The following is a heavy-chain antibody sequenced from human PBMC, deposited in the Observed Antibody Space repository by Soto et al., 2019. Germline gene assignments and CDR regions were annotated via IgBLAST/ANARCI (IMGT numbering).Heavy chain of an antibody. CDR3: AKDRTFGGVIPTPSFDP. D-gene: IGHD3-16*01. CDR2: IPYDGSNK. V-gene: IGHV3-30*18. Sequence: GGSLRLSCAASGFTFSSYGMHWVRQAPGKGLEWVAVIPYDGSNKYYADSVKGRFTISRDNSKNTLYLQMNSLRAEDTAVYYCAKDRTFGGVIPTPSFDPWGQGTLVTVSS. J-gene: IGHJ5*02. CDR1: GFTFSSYG.